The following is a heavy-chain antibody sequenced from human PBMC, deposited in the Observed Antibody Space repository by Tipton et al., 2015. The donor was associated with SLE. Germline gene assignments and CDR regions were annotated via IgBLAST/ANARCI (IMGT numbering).Heavy chain of an antibody. Sequence: LRLSCAVYGGSFSGYYWIWIRQPPGKGLEWIGEINHSGVTNYNPSLKSRVTISVDTSKNQFSLKLTSVTAADTAVYYCARGPASWNYDYYGMDVWGQGTTVTVSS. D-gene: IGHD3-3*01. CDR1: GGSFSGYY. CDR3: ARGPASWNYDYYGMDV. J-gene: IGHJ6*02. V-gene: IGHV4-34*01. CDR2: INHSGVT.